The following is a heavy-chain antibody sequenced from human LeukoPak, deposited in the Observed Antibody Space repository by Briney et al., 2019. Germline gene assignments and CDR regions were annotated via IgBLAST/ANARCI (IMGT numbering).Heavy chain of an antibody. D-gene: IGHD3-10*01. Sequence: GGSLRLSCAASGFSVSSNYMSWVRQAPGKGLTWVSVIYSSGSTYYAGSVKGRFAISRDDSKNTLHLQMDSLRAEDTAIYYCARAHGRITRDAYFDYWGQGTLVTVSS. V-gene: IGHV3-53*01. J-gene: IGHJ4*02. CDR3: ARAHGRITRDAYFDY. CDR1: GFSVSSNY. CDR2: IYSSGST.